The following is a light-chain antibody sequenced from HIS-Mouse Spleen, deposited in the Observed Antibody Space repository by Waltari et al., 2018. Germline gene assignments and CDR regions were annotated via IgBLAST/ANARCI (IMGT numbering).Light chain of an antibody. CDR3: QQRSNWLT. V-gene: IGKV3-11*01. J-gene: IGKJ4*01. CDR2: DAS. CDR1: QSVSSY. Sequence: EIVLTQSPATLSLSPGERATLSCMDSQSVSSYLAWYQQKPGQAPRLLIYDASNRATGIPARFSGSGSGTDFTLTISSLEPEDFAVYYCQQRSNWLTFGGGTKVEIK.